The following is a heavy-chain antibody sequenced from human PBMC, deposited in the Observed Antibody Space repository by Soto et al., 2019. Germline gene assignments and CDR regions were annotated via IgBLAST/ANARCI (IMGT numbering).Heavy chain of an antibody. D-gene: IGHD2-15*01. CDR1: GFTFSSYA. CDR2: ISGSGGST. J-gene: IGHJ2*01. CDR3: AKRTVVWYFDL. V-gene: IGHV3-23*01. Sequence: EVQLLESGGGLVQPGGSLRLSCAASGFTFSSYAMNWVRQSPGKGLEWVEVISGSGGSTYYADAVKGWFTISRDNSMNTVYLQINLLRAEDTPVDYCAKRTVVWYFDLWSSGTLVTVSS.